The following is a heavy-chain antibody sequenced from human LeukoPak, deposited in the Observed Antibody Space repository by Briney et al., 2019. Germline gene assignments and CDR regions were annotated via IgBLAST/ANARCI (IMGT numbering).Heavy chain of an antibody. D-gene: IGHD4-17*01. V-gene: IGHV1-46*01. J-gene: IGHJ4*02. CDR1: GYTFTSYY. CDR3: ARAASTVTTSDY. Sequence: GASVKVSCKASGYTFTSYYMHWVRQAPGQGLEWMGIINPSGGSTTYAQNFQGRVTMTRDTSTSTVYMELSSLRSEDSAVYYCARAASTVTTSDYWGEGTLVTVSS. CDR2: INPSGGST.